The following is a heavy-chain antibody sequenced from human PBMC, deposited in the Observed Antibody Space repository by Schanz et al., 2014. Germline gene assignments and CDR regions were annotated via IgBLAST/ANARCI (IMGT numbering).Heavy chain of an antibody. V-gene: IGHV3-23*04. D-gene: IGHD1-20*01. CDR2: ISGSGGST. J-gene: IGHJ4*02. CDR3: ANNWNLDY. CDR1: GFSFGNYA. Sequence: EVQLVESGGGLVQPGGSLRLSCEASGFSFGNYAMSWVRQAPGKGLEWVSAISGSGGSTYYADSVRGRFTISRDNSKNTLYLQMNSLRAEDTAVYYCANNWNLDYWGQGTLVTVSS.